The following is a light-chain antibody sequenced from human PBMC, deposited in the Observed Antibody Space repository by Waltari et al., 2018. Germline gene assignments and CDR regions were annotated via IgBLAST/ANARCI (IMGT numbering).Light chain of an antibody. CDR1: QSISGTY. J-gene: IGKJ4*01. CDR2: GAS. V-gene: IGKV3-20*01. Sequence: EIVLTQSPGTLSLSPGERATLSCRASQSISGTYLAWYQHIAGQAPGFLIFGASRRATGIPDSFSGSGYGTDFTLTISRLEPEDFAVYDCQQYDNSRLTFGGGTKVEI. CDR3: QQYDNSRLT.